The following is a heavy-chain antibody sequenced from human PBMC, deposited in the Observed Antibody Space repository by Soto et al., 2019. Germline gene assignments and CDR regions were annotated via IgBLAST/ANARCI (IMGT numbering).Heavy chain of an antibody. V-gene: IGHV3-9*01. J-gene: IGHJ3*02. CDR1: GFTFDDYA. D-gene: IGHD4-17*01. CDR2: ISWNSGSI. Sequence: PGGSLRLSCAASGFTFDDYAMHWVRQAPGKGLEWVSGISWNSGSIGYADSVKGRFTISRDNAKNSLYLQMNSLRAEDTALYYCAKAAWTTVTTFLDDAFDIWGQGTMVTVSS. CDR3: AKAAWTTVTTFLDDAFDI.